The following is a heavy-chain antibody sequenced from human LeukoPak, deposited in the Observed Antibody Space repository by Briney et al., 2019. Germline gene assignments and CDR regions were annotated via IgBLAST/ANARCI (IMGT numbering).Heavy chain of an antibody. CDR3: ARPAYRGSYYDAFDI. V-gene: IGHV4-39*01. Sequence: SETLSLTCTVSGGSISSSSYYWGWIRQPPGKGLEWIGSIYYSGSTYYNPSLKSRVTISVDTTKNKFSLKLNSVTAADTAVYYCARPAYRGSYYDAFDIWGQGTMVTVSS. CDR2: IYYSGST. J-gene: IGHJ3*02. CDR1: GGSISSSSYY. D-gene: IGHD1-26*01.